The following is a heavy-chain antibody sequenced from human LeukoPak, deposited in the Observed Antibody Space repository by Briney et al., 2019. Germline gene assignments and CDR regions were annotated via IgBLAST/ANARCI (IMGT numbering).Heavy chain of an antibody. J-gene: IGHJ4*02. Sequence: GGSLRLSCAASGFTFSSYWMTWVRQAPGMGPECVANINQDGSEKNYVDSVRGRFTISRDNARNSLYLQLNSLRAEDTAVYYCARTARLLESWGQGTLVTVSS. CDR1: GFTFSSYW. CDR3: ARTARLLES. D-gene: IGHD2-21*02. CDR2: INQDGSEK. V-gene: IGHV3-7*01.